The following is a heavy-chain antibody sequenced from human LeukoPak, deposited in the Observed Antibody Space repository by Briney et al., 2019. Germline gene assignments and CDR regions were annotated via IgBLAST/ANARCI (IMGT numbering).Heavy chain of an antibody. Sequence: GASVTVSCKASGYTFTSYGISWVRQAPGQGLEWMGWISAYNGNTNYAQKLQGRVTMTTDTSTSTAYMELRSLRSDDTAVYYCARDIVYDYVWGSYRYSPSEYWGQGTLVTVSS. D-gene: IGHD3-16*02. J-gene: IGHJ4*02. CDR2: ISAYNGNT. CDR1: GYTFTSYG. CDR3: ARDIVYDYVWGSYRYSPSEY. V-gene: IGHV1-18*01.